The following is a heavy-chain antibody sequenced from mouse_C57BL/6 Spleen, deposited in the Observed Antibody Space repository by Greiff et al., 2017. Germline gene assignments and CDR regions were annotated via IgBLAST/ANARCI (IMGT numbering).Heavy chain of an antibody. CDR3: ARSGDYDGYSSMDY. Sequence: VKLQESGAELVKPWSSVKISCKASGYAFSSYWMNWVKQRPGKGLEWIGHIYPGDGDTNYNGKFKGKATLTADKSSSTAYMQLSSLTSEDSAVYVCARSGDYDGYSSMDYWGQGTLVTVSS. CDR1: GYAFSSYW. CDR2: IYPGDGDT. D-gene: IGHD2-4*01. V-gene: IGHV1-80*01. J-gene: IGHJ4*01.